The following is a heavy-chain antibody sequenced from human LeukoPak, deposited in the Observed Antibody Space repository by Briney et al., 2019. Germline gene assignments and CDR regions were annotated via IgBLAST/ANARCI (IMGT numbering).Heavy chain of an antibody. CDR2: IYYSGST. Sequence: SETLSLTCTVSGGSISTYYWSWIRQPPGKGLEWIGYIYYSGSTYYNPSLKSRVTISVDTSKNQFSLKLSSVTAADTAVYYCARSYDILTGPDYWGQGTLVTVSS. V-gene: IGHV4-59*06. D-gene: IGHD3-9*01. CDR3: ARSYDILTGPDY. J-gene: IGHJ4*02. CDR1: GGSISTYY.